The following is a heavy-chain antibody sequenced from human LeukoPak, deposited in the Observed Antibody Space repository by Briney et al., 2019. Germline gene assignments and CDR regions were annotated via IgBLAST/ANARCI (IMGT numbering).Heavy chain of an antibody. Sequence: GGSLRLSCAASGFTFSSYWTSWVRQAPGKGLEWVANIKQDGSKKYYVDSVKGRFTISRDNAKNSLYLQMNSLRAEDTAVYYCARDSSGYYYPDAFDIWGQGTMVTVSS. CDR3: ARDSSGYYYPDAFDI. J-gene: IGHJ3*02. CDR2: IKQDGSKK. V-gene: IGHV3-7*04. CDR1: GFTFSSYW. D-gene: IGHD3-22*01.